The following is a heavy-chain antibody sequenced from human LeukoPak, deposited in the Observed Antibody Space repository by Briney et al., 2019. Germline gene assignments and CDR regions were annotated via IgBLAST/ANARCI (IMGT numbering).Heavy chain of an antibody. CDR1: GFTFSSYG. CDR2: IWYDGSNK. D-gene: IGHD3-3*01. V-gene: IGHV3-33*08. J-gene: IGHJ6*02. Sequence: GGSLRLSCAASGFTFSSYGMHWVRQAPGKGLEWVAVIWYDGSNKYYADSVKGRFTISRDNSKNTLYLQMNSLRAEDTAVYYCARDRQYYDFWSGYSSYYYYYGMDVWGQGTTVTVSS. CDR3: ARDRQYYDFWSGYSSYYYYYGMDV.